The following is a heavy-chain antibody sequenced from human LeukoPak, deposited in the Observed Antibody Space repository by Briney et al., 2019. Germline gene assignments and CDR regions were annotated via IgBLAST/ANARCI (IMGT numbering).Heavy chain of an antibody. J-gene: IGHJ5*02. CDR2: IYYSGST. CDR1: GGSISSSSYY. V-gene: IGHV4-39*01. CDR3: ASEYGSGSYFFRPRWFDP. Sequence: PSETLSLTCTVSGGSISSSSYYWGWIRQPPGKGLEWIGSIYYSGSTYYNPSLKSRVTISVDTSKNQFSLKLSSVTAADTAVYYCASEYGSGSYFFRPRWFDPWGQGTLVTVSS. D-gene: IGHD3-10*01.